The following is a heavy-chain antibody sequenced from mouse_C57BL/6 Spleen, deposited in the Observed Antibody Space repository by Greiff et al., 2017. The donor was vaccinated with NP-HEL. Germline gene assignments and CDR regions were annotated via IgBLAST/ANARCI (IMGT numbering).Heavy chain of an antibody. J-gene: IGHJ4*01. V-gene: IGHV1-50*01. CDR3: ARGGYYGYPPEGYYAMDY. CDR2: IDPSDSYT. D-gene: IGHD2-3*01. Sequence: QVQLQQPGAELVKPGASVKLSCKASGYTFTSYWMQWVKQRPGQGLEWIGEIDPSDSYTNYNQQFKGKATLTVDTSSSTAYMQLSSLTSEDSAVYYCARGGYYGYPPEGYYAMDYWGQGTSVTVAS. CDR1: GYTFTSYW.